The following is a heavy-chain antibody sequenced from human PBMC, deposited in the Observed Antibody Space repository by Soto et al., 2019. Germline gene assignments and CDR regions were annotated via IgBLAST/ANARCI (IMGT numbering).Heavy chain of an antibody. CDR1: GGSISSGGHS. Sequence: LSLTCAVSGGSISSGGHSWSWIRQPPGKGLEWIGYVYHSGNPYYNPSLKGRVTISLDRSKNQFSLELGSVTAADTAVYYCTRLALVTRIFDYWGQGTLVTVSS. CDR2: VYHSGNP. CDR3: TRLALVTRIFDY. V-gene: IGHV4-30-2*01. J-gene: IGHJ4*02. D-gene: IGHD2-21*02.